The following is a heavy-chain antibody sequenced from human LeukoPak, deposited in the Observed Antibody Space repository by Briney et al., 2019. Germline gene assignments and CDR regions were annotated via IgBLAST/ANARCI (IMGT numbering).Heavy chain of an antibody. D-gene: IGHD6-13*01. J-gene: IGHJ6*03. CDR3: ARAPYSSSWYRRYYYYYYMDV. V-gene: IGHV3-7*01. CDR1: GFTFSSYW. CDR2: IKQDGSEK. Sequence: GGSLRLSCAASGFTFSSYWLTWVRQAPGKGLEWVAYIKQDGSEKYYVDSVKGRFTISRDNAKNSLYLQMNSLRAEDTAVYYCARAPYSSSWYRRYYYYYYMDVWGKGTTVTVSS.